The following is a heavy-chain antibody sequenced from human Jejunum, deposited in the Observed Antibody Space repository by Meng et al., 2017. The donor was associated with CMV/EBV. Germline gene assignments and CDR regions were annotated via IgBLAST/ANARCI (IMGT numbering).Heavy chain of an antibody. CDR3: ARGPGD. J-gene: IGHJ4*02. V-gene: IGHV3-74*01. CDR1: GFTFCGYW. CDR2: ISSDGTTT. Sequence: EVQLVESXXXXVXXGGSLRVSCTASGFTFCGYWMHWVRQVPGVGLVWLSRISSDGTTTYYADSVKGRFTISRDNVKNTLYLQMNSLRAEDTAVYYCARGPGDLGQGTLITVSS. D-gene: IGHD4-17*01.